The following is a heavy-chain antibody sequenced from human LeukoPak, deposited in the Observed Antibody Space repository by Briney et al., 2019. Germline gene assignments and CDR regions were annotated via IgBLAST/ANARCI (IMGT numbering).Heavy chain of an antibody. CDR2: VAYDGSNE. CDR3: ARPSGSVTIFGVVDYFDY. J-gene: IGHJ4*02. CDR1: GFTFSSYG. Sequence: GGSLRLSCQVSGFTFSSYGMNWVRQAPGKGLDWVASVAYDGSNENYAESVKGRFTISRDNSKNMLYLQMNSLRAEDTAVYFCARPSGSVTIFGVVDYFDYWGREPWSPSPQ. V-gene: IGHV3-30*04. D-gene: IGHD3-3*01.